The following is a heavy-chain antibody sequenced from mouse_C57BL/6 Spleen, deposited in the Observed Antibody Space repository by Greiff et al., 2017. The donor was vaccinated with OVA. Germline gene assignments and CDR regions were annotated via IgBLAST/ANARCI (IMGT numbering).Heavy chain of an antibody. CDR3: AREGGYYGSSHWYFDV. CDR2: IYPGSGST. D-gene: IGHD1-1*01. J-gene: IGHJ1*03. CDR1: GYTFTSYW. Sequence: QVQLQQPGAELVKPGASVKMSCKASGYTFTSYWITWVKQRPGPGLEWIGDIYPGSGSTNYNEKFKSKATLTVDTSSSTAYMQLSSLTSEDSAVYYCAREGGYYGSSHWYFDVWGTGTTVTVSS. V-gene: IGHV1-55*01.